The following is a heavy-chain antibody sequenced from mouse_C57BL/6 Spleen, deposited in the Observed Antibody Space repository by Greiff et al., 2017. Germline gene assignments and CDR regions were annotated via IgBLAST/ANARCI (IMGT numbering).Heavy chain of an antibody. CDR3: TRSAYYSNDFGY. CDR2: IDPETGGT. J-gene: IGHJ2*01. Sequence: QVQLQQSGAELVRPGASVTLSCKASGYTFTDYEMHWVKQTPVHGLEWIGAIDPETGGTAYNQKFKGKAILTADKSSSTAYMELRSLTSEDSAVYYCTRSAYYSNDFGYWGNGATLSVSS. V-gene: IGHV1-15*01. CDR1: GYTFTDYE. D-gene: IGHD2-5*01.